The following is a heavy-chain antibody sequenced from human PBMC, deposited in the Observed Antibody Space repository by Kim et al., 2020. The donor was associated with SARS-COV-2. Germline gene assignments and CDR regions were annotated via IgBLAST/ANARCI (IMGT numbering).Heavy chain of an antibody. CDR2: IYYSGST. CDR1: GGSISSSSYY. J-gene: IGHJ5*02. CDR3: AGTPDHYDILTGYYFGWLGP. D-gene: IGHD3-9*01. Sequence: SETLSLTCTVSGGSISSSSYYWGWIRQPPGKGLEWIGSIYYSGSTYYNPSLKSRVTISVDTSKNQFSLKLSSVTAADSAVYCCAGTPDHYDILTGYYFGWLGPWGRVTLVTVSS. V-gene: IGHV4-39*01.